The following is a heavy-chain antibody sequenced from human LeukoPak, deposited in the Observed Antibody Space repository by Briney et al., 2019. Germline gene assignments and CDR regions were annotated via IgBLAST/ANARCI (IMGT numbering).Heavy chain of an antibody. J-gene: IGHJ4*02. D-gene: IGHD2/OR15-2a*01. CDR1: GFTFSNHA. CDR2: INISGGST. Sequence: GGSLRLSCAAYGFTFSNHAMTWVRQAPGKGLEWVSTINISGGSTFYADSVKGRFTISRDNSKNTLSLQMNSLRAEDTAIYYCAKGESKDYLNYFDYLNYFDHWGQGALVTVSS. V-gene: IGHV3-23*01. CDR3: AKGESKDYLNYFDYLNYFDH.